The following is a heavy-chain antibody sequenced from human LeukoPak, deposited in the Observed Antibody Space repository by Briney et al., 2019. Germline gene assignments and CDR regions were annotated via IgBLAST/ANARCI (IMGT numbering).Heavy chain of an antibody. CDR3: VITAGPPTDH. CDR1: GITFSDYY. Sequence: GGTLRLSCTASGITFSDYYMNWIRQAPGKGLEWLSFISRGGSPIYYADSVKGRFTISRDNAKNSLYLQMNSLRVEDTAMYYCVITAGPPTDHWGQGALVTVSS. CDR2: ISRGGSPI. D-gene: IGHD1-14*01. V-gene: IGHV3-11*04. J-gene: IGHJ4*01.